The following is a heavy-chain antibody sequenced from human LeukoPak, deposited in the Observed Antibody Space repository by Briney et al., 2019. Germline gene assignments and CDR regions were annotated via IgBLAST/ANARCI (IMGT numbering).Heavy chain of an antibody. Sequence: GASVKVSCKASGYTFTSYDINWVRQATGQGLEWMGWMNPNSGNTGYAQKFQGRVTMTRNTSISTAYMELSSLGSEDTAVYYCARDGEYSYGPNFDYWGQGTLVTVSS. J-gene: IGHJ4*02. CDR3: ARDGEYSYGPNFDY. D-gene: IGHD5-18*01. CDR1: GYTFTSYD. V-gene: IGHV1-8*01. CDR2: MNPNSGNT.